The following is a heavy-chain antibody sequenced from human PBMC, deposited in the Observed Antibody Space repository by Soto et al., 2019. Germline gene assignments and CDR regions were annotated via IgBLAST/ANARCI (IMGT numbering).Heavy chain of an antibody. V-gene: IGHV3-23*01. Sequence: PGGSLRLSCAASGFTFSSYAMSWVRQAPGKGLEWVSAISGSGGSTYYADSVKGRLTISRDNSKNTLYLQMNSLRAEDTAVYYCAGSITMIVVVITGPFDYWGQGTLVTVSS. CDR2: ISGSGGST. J-gene: IGHJ4*02. D-gene: IGHD3-22*01. CDR1: GFTFSSYA. CDR3: AGSITMIVVVITGPFDY.